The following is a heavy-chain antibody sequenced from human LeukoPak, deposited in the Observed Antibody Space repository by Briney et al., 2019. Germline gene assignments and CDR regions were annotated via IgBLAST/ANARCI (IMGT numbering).Heavy chain of an antibody. J-gene: IGHJ6*03. CDR2: ISVYNDKT. V-gene: IGHV1-18*01. Sequence: AAVKVSCKASGYTFTSYGITWVRQAPEEGLEWMGWISVYNDKTNYAQKLQGRVTMTTETSTSTAYMELRSLRSDDTAVYYCARGGTPSYSHYMDVWGKGTTVTISS. CDR3: ARGGTPSYSHYMDV. D-gene: IGHD3-16*01. CDR1: GYTFTSYG.